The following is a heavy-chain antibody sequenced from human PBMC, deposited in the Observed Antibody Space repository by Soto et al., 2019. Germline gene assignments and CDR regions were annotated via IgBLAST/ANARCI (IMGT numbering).Heavy chain of an antibody. CDR1: GLTFTSTA. V-gene: IGHV1-58*01. Sequence: PAKVSCKASGLTFTSTAVQLVRQARGQRLEWIGWIVVGSGNTNYAQKFQERVTITRDMSTSTAYMELNSLKTEDTAVYYCIPLTTPHDYWGQGTLVTVSS. CDR2: IVVGSGNT. D-gene: IGHD4-17*01. J-gene: IGHJ4*02. CDR3: IPLTTPHDY.